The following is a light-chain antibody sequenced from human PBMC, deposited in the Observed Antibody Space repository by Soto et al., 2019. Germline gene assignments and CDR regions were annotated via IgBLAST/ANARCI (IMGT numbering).Light chain of an antibody. CDR2: DVT. V-gene: IGLV2-11*01. Sequence: QSVLTQPRSVSGSPGQSVTISCTGTSGDVGTYDYVSWYQVHPGKAPKLLIYDVTKRPSGVPDHFSGSMSGNTASLTISGLQADDEADYYCCSYAGSYTWLFGGGTKLTVL. J-gene: IGLJ3*02. CDR3: CSYAGSYTWL. CDR1: SGDVGTYDY.